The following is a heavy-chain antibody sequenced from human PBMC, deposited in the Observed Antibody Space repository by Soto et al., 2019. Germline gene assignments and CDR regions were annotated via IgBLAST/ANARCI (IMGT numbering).Heavy chain of an antibody. J-gene: IGHJ6*03. Sequence: EVQLLESGGGLVQPGGSLRLSCVDSGFTFANHAMSWVRQAPGKGLEWVSAISGSGTNTFYPDYVKGRFTISRDNSKSTLYLQMLSLGVEDTAVYYCAKGYSSGWPGRYYYYMDVWGKGTTVTVFS. CDR2: ISGSGTNT. D-gene: IGHD6-19*01. V-gene: IGHV3-23*01. CDR3: AKGYSSGWPGRYYYYMDV. CDR1: GFTFANHA.